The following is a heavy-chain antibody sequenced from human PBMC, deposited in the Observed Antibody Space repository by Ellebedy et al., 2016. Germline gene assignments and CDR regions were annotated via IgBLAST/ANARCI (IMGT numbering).Heavy chain of an antibody. D-gene: IGHD4-23*01. J-gene: IGHJ4*02. CDR3: AKDLDYGGNSYFDY. CDR1: GFTFDSDA. V-gene: IGHV3-23*01. CDR2: ITGSGGGT. Sequence: GGSLRLSCTASGFTFDSDAMSWVRQAPGKGLEWVSAITGSGGGTFYADSVRGRFRVSRDNSKNTLHLEMNSLRADDTAIYYCAKDLDYGGNSYFDYWGQGTLVTVSS.